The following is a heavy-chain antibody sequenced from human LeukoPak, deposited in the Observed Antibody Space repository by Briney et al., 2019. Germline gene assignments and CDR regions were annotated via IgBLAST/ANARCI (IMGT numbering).Heavy chain of an antibody. CDR3: AKDRSFLEWFPTT. J-gene: IGHJ5*02. V-gene: IGHV3-23*01. CDR2: ISGSGGST. Sequence: GGSLRLSCAASGFTFSSYAMSWVRQAPGKGLEWVSAISGSGGSTYYADSVKGRFTISRDNSKNTLYLQMKSLRAEDTAVYYCAKDRSFLEWFPTTWGQGTLVTVSS. D-gene: IGHD3-3*01. CDR1: GFTFSSYA.